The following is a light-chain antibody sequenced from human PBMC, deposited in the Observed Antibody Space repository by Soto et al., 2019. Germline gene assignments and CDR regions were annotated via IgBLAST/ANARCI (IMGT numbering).Light chain of an antibody. V-gene: IGKV3-11*01. CDR3: QQRSNRIT. Sequence: DIVLTQSPATLSLSPGERATLSCRASQSVSSYLAWYQQKPGQAPRLLIYDASNRATGIPARFSGSGSGTDFTLTISSLEPEDFDVYYCQQRSNRITFGQGTRLEIK. J-gene: IGKJ5*01. CDR1: QSVSSY. CDR2: DAS.